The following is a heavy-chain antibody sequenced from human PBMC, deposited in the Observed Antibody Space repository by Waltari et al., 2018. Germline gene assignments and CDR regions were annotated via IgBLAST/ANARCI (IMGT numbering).Heavy chain of an antibody. CDR3: ARERVAIFGVVPPTLDY. CDR1: GGTFSSYA. V-gene: IGHV1-69*12. CDR2: IIPIFGTA. J-gene: IGHJ4*02. Sequence: QVQLVQSGAEVKKPGSSVKVSCKASGGTFSSYALSWVRQAPGQGLEWMGGIIPIFGTANYAQKFQGRVTITADESTSTAYMELSSLRSEDTAVYYCARERVAIFGVVPPTLDYWGQGTLVTVSS. D-gene: IGHD3-3*01.